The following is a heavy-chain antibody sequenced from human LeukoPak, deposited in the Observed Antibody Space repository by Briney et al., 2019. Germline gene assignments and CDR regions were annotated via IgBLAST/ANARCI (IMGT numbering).Heavy chain of an antibody. J-gene: IGHJ4*02. CDR3: ARSYYYDSSGYESGYDY. Sequence: GGSLRLSCAASGFTFSSYAMHWVRQAPGKGLEWVAVISYDRSNKYYADSVKGRFTISRDNSKNTLYLQMNSLRAEDTAVYYCARSYYYDSSGYESGYDYWGQGTLVTVSS. D-gene: IGHD3-22*01. CDR2: ISYDRSNK. V-gene: IGHV3-30-3*01. CDR1: GFTFSSYA.